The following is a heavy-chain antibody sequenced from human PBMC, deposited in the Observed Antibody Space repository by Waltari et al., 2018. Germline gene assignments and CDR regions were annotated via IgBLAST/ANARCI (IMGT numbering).Heavy chain of an antibody. CDR2: IIPMFGAA. D-gene: IGHD3-22*01. CDR3: ARVFYNYERSAYYAYYYYGMDV. J-gene: IGHJ6*02. V-gene: IGHV1-69*01. CDR1: GGSLIDYA. Sequence: QVQLVQSGAEVKKPGSSVKVSCQVSGGSLIDYAISWVRQAPGQGLEWMGGIIPMFGAANDPQKFLGRVTITAEESTNTVYMELSSLTSQDTGVYYCARVFYNYERSAYYAYYYYGMDVWGQGTTVTVSS.